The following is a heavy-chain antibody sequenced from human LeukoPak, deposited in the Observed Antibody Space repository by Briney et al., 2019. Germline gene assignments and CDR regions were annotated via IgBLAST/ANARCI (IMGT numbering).Heavy chain of an antibody. J-gene: IGHJ3*02. Sequence: GGSLRLSCAASGFTVSSNYMSWVRQAPGKGLEWVSVIYSGGSTYYADSVKGRFTISRDNSKNTLYLQMNSLRAEDTAVYYCAIYYDSSGYYSSDAFDIWGQGTMVTVSS. V-gene: IGHV3-66*01. CDR1: GFTVSSNY. D-gene: IGHD3-22*01. CDR2: IYSGGST. CDR3: AIYYDSSGYYSSDAFDI.